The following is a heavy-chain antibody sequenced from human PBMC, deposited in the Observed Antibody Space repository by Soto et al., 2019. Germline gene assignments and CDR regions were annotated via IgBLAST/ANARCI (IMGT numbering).Heavy chain of an antibody. V-gene: IGHV3-7*01. CDR2: IKQDGSEK. D-gene: IGHD3-10*01. J-gene: IGHJ6*02. CDR1: GFTFSNYW. CDR3: ARDNGGDYGYYGMDV. Sequence: GGSLRLSCAASGFTFSNYWMTWVRQAPGNGLEWVANIKQDGSEKYYVDSVKGRFTISRDNAKNSLYLQMNSLRAEDTAVYYCARDNGGDYGYYGMDVWGQGTTVTVSS.